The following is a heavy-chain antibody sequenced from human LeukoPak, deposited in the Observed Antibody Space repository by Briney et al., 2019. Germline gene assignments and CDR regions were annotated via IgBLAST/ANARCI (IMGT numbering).Heavy chain of an antibody. D-gene: IGHD5-12*01. Sequence: PGGSLRLSCAASGFTFSSYWMHWVRQAPRKGLVWVSRINSDGSSTSYADSVKGRFTISRDNAKNTLYLQMNSLRAEDTAVYYCAREEATTSDYFDYWGQGTLVTVSS. CDR1: GFTFSSYW. CDR3: AREEATTSDYFDY. CDR2: INSDGSST. V-gene: IGHV3-74*01. J-gene: IGHJ4*02.